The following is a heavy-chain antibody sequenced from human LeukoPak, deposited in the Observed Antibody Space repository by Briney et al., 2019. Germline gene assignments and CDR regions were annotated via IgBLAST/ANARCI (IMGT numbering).Heavy chain of an antibody. J-gene: IGHJ4*02. Sequence: GGSLRLSCSASGFTFSTYAMHWVRQAPGKGLEYVSTISTNGGSTYYADSVQARFTISRDNSKNTLYLQMSSLRPEDTAVYYCVKASDDYITNDYFDYWGQGTLVTVSS. D-gene: IGHD4-11*01. V-gene: IGHV3-64D*09. CDR1: GFTFSTYA. CDR2: ISTNGGST. CDR3: VKASDDYITNDYFDY.